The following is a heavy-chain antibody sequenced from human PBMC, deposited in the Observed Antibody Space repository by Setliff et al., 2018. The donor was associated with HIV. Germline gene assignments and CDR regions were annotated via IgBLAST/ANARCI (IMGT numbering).Heavy chain of an antibody. CDR2: IYYSGTT. CDR3: AREFSSSSFDQ. CDR1: GGSISSGSHY. D-gene: IGHD6-6*01. V-gene: IGHV4-39*02. J-gene: IGHJ4*02. Sequence: SETLSLTCSVSGGSISSGSHYWGWIRQAPGKGLEWIGNIYYSGTTFYNPSLKSRVSISVDTSRNEFSLKLTSVTAADTSVYYCAREFSSSSFDQWGQGTLVTVSS.